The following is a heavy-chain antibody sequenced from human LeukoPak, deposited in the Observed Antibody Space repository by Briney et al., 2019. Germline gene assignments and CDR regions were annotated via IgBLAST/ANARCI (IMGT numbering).Heavy chain of an antibody. V-gene: IGHV1-18*01. Sequence: GASVKVSCKASGYTFTSYGISWVRQAPGQGLEWMGWISAYNGNTNYAQKLQGRVTMTTDTSTSTAYMELRSLRSDDTAAYYCARVHKFTMVRGVIITGDYFDYWGQGTLVTVSS. CDR2: ISAYNGNT. CDR1: GYTFTSYG. J-gene: IGHJ4*02. D-gene: IGHD3-10*01. CDR3: ARVHKFTMVRGVIITGDYFDY.